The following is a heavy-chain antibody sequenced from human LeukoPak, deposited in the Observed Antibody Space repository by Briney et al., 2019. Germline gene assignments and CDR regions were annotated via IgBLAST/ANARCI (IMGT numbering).Heavy chain of an antibody. CDR3: AKDTTGDLGFDY. D-gene: IGHD2-21*01. V-gene: IGHV3-23*01. CDR1: GFTVSSFG. Sequence: GGSLRLSCAASGFTVSSFGMSWVRQAPGKGLEWVSAISGSGGSTYYADSVKGRFTISRDNSKNTLYLQMNSLRAEDTAVYYCAKDTTGDLGFDYWGQGTLVTVSS. J-gene: IGHJ4*02. CDR2: ISGSGGST.